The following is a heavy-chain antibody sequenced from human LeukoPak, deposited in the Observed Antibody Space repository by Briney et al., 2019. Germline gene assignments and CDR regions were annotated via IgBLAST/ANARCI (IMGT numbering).Heavy chain of an antibody. CDR2: ITYDGSNK. J-gene: IGHJ1*01. V-gene: IGHV3-30-3*01. CDR1: GFTFSYYT. CDR3: VRGSVTYSGGYFQH. Sequence: PGRSLRLSCAASGFTFSYYTMHWVRQAPGKGLEWVALITYDGSNKYYADSVRGRFTITRDNSKNTLDLQMNALRAEDTAVYYCVRGSVTYSGGYFQHWGQGTLVTVSS. D-gene: IGHD1-26*01.